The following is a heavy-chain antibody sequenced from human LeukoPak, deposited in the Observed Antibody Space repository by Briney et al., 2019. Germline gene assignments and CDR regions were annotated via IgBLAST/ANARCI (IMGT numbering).Heavy chain of an antibody. CDR2: IYYSGST. D-gene: IGHD3-9*01. CDR1: GGSFSGYY. CDR3: ARAGYDILTGYIY. J-gene: IGHJ4*02. V-gene: IGHV4-59*08. Sequence: SETLSLTCAVYGGSFSGYYWSWIRQPPGKGLEWIGYIYYSGSTNYNPSLKSRVTISVDTSKNQFSLKLSSVTAADTAVYYCARAGYDILTGYIYWGQGTLVTVSS.